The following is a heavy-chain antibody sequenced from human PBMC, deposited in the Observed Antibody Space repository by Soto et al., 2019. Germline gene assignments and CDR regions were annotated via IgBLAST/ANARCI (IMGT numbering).Heavy chain of an antibody. V-gene: IGHV3-33*01. CDR2: IWYDESNK. D-gene: IGHD4-17*01. J-gene: IGHJ4*02. CDR3: ARGNYGQTSHFDF. CDR1: DFAFSTFG. Sequence: QVLLVESGGGVVQPGKSVRLSCAASDFAFSTFGMHWVRQAPGKGLEWVAVIWYDESNKYYADSVKGRFTISRDNSKNMLFLQMNSLRAEDTAMYYCARGNYGQTSHFDFWGPGTLVTVSS.